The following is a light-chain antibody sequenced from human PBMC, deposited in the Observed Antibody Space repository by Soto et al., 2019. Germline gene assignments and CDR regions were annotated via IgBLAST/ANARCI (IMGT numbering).Light chain of an antibody. J-gene: IGLJ1*01. CDR3: SSYAGSSSYV. Sequence: QSALTQPPSASGSPGQSVTISCTGTKNDIGVYDFVSWYQHHPGKAPRLIIYEVVQRPSGVPDRFSGSKSGNTASLTVSGLQAEDEADYYCSSYAGSSSYVFGTGTKLTVL. CDR2: EVV. V-gene: IGLV2-8*01. CDR1: KNDIGVYDF.